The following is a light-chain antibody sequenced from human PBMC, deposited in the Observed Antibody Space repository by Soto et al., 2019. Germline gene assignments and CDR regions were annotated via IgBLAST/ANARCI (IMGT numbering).Light chain of an antibody. V-gene: IGKV1-13*02. J-gene: IGKJ4*01. CDR3: QQFNSYPLT. CDR1: QGISSA. Sequence: AIQLTQSPSSLSASVGDRVTITCRASQGISSALAWYQQKPGKAPKLLIYDASSLESGVPSRFSGSGSGTDFTLTISSLQTEDCATYCFQQFNSYPLTFGGGTKVEIK. CDR2: DAS.